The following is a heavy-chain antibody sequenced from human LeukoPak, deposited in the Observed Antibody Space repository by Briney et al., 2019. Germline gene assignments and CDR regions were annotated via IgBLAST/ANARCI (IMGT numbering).Heavy chain of an antibody. D-gene: IGHD5-12*01. CDR2: IYPGDSDT. V-gene: IGHV5-51*01. Sequence: GESLKISCKGSGYSFTSYWLGWVRQIPGQGLEWMGIIYPGDSDTRYSPSLQGQVTISVDKSISTAYLQWSSLKASDTAMYYCARRLYGGDVFDYWGQGILVTVPS. CDR1: GYSFTSYW. CDR3: ARRLYGGDVFDY. J-gene: IGHJ4*02.